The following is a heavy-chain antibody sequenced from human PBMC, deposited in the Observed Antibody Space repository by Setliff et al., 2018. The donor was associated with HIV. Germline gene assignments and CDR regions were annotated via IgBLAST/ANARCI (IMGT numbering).Heavy chain of an antibody. D-gene: IGHD2-2*01. V-gene: IGHV1-46*01. CDR2: INPSGGST. Sequence: ASVKVSCKASGYTFTRYYIHWVRQAPGQGLEWMGIINPSGGSTTYTQKFQGTGTMTRDTSTSTVYMELSSLRSEDTAVYYCARGPHCSSTSCFGGSDYWGQGTLVTVS. CDR3: ARGPHCSSTSCFGGSDY. CDR1: GYTFTRYY. J-gene: IGHJ4*02.